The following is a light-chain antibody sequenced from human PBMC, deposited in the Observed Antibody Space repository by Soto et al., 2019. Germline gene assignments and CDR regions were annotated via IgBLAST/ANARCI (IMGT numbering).Light chain of an antibody. CDR2: GAS. V-gene: IGKV3-20*01. J-gene: IGKJ4*01. CDR1: QRVSSY. CDR3: QQYGSSPGT. Sequence: EIVLTQSPCTLSLSPGERATLSCMARQRVSSYLAWYQQKRCQAPRLLISGASSRATGIPDRFSGSGSGTDFTLTSSRLEPEDFAVYYCQQYGSSPGTFGGGTKVEIK.